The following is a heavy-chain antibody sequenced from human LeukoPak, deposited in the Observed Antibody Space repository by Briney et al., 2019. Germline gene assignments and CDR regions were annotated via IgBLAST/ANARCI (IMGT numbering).Heavy chain of an antibody. D-gene: IGHD1-26*01. CDR1: GYTFVTYG. J-gene: IGHJ4*02. CDR3: ARDRGVEGADTFDY. V-gene: IGHV1-18*01. CDR2: ISPKSGHA. Sequence: ASVKISCKTSGYTFVTYGIRWVRQAPGQGLEWMGWISPKSGHANYAQKFRGRVTMTTDTATTTAYMELGSLRSDDTAVYYCARDRGVEGADTFDYWGQGTLVTVSS.